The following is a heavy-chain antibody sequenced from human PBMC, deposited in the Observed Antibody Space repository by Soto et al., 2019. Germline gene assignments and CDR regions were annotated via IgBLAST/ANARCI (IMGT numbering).Heavy chain of an antibody. D-gene: IGHD3-3*01. CDR2: VFSSGST. V-gene: IGHV4-4*07. CDR1: GGSINTYY. CDR3: ARDFAYFDS. J-gene: IGHJ4*02. Sequence: ETLSLTCTVSGGSINTYYWNWIRQPAGKGLEWIGRVFSSGSTSHNPSLNGRVTMSVDMSKSQFSLKLSSVTAADTAVYYCARDFAYFDSWGQGTLVTVSS.